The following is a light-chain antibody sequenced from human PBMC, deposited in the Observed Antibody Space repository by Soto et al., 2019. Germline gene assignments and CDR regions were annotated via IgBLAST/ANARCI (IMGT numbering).Light chain of an antibody. V-gene: IGKV3-15*01. CDR2: GAS. CDR3: HQYNNWPPFT. CDR1: QSVSSN. J-gene: IGKJ3*01. Sequence: EIVMTQSPATLSVSPGERATLSCRASQSVSSNLAWYQQKPGQAPRLLIYGASTRATGIPTRFSGSGSGTEFTLTTGSLQSEDFAVYYCHQYNNWPPFTFGPGTKVDIK.